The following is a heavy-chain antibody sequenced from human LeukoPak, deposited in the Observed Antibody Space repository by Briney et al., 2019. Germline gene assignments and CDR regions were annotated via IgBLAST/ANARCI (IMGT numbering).Heavy chain of an antibody. J-gene: IGHJ4*02. V-gene: IGHV3-23*01. CDR1: GFTFSSYA. CDR2: ISGSGGST. CDR3: AKAIWVAATSSWFCLDY. Sequence: GGSLRLSCAASGFTFSSYAMSWVRQAPGKGLEWVSAISGSGGSTYYADSVKGRFTISRDNSKNTMYLQMNSLRPEDTAVYYCAKAIWVAATSSWFCLDYWGQGTLVTVSS. D-gene: IGHD3-10*01.